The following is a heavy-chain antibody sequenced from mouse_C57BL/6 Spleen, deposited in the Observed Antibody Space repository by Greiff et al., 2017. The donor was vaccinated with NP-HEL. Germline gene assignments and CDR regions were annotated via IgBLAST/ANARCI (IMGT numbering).Heavy chain of an antibody. V-gene: IGHV1-50*01. D-gene: IGHD2-4*01. CDR2: IDPSDSYT. J-gene: IGHJ3*01. Sequence: QVQLQQPGAELVKPGASVKLSCKASGYTFTSYWMQWVKQRPGQGLEWIGEIDPSDSYTNYNPKFKGKATLTVDPSASTAYMQLSSLTFEDSAVYYCARPLYDYDLAWFAYWGQGTLVTVSA. CDR1: GYTFTSYW. CDR3: ARPLYDYDLAWFAY.